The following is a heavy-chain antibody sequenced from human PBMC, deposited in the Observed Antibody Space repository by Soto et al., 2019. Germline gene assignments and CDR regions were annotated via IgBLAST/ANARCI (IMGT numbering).Heavy chain of an antibody. CDR3: ARRAGPYTIAMGGPFGYYYYGMDV. CDR2: IYPGDSDT. V-gene: IGHV5-51*01. CDR1: GYSFTSYW. J-gene: IGHJ6*02. D-gene: IGHD5-18*01. Sequence: GESLKISCKGSGYSFTSYWIGWVRQMPGKGLEWMGIIYPGDSDTRYSPSFQGQVTISADKSISTAYLQRSSLKASDTAMYYCARRAGPYTIAMGGPFGYYYYGMDVWGQGTTVTVSS.